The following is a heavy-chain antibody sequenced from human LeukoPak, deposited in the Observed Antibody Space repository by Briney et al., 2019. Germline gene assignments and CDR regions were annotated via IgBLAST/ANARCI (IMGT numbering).Heavy chain of an antibody. D-gene: IGHD3-22*01. J-gene: IGHJ4*02. CDR2: INTDGSST. CDR1: GFTFSSYW. CDR3: AKSVRLGYYDSSGYPEYYFDY. Sequence: GGSLRLSCAASGFTFSSYWMHWVRQAPGKGLVWVSRINTDGSSTSYADSVKGRFTISRDNAKNTLYLQMNSLRAEDTAVYYCAKSVRLGYYDSSGYPEYYFDYWGQGTLVTVSS. V-gene: IGHV3-74*01.